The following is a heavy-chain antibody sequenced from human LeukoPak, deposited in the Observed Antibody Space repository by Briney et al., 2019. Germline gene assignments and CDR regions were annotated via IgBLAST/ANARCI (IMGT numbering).Heavy chain of an antibody. CDR2: ISNGGITI. J-gene: IGHJ4*02. D-gene: IGHD2-2*01. Sequence: GGSLRLSCAASAFTFSDYYMSWIRQAPGKGLEWVSYISNGGITIYYADSVKGRFTISRDSAKNSLYLQMNSLRDEDTAVYYCARVGLYCTSTSCYGGGYYFDYWGQGTLVTVSS. CDR3: ARVGLYCTSTSCYGGGYYFDY. V-gene: IGHV3-11*04. CDR1: AFTFSDYY.